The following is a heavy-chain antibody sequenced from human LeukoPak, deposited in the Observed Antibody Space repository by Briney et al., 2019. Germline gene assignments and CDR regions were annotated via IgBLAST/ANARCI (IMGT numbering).Heavy chain of an antibody. Sequence: PSETLSLTCTVSGGSISSYYWSWIRQPAGKGLEGIGRIYTSGSTNYNPSLKSRVTMSVDTSKNQFSLKLSSVTAADTAVYYCAREGVPAGRGWFDPWGQGTLVTVSS. CDR2: IYTSGST. J-gene: IGHJ5*02. V-gene: IGHV4-4*07. CDR3: AREGVPAGRGWFDP. D-gene: IGHD2-2*01. CDR1: GGSISSYY.